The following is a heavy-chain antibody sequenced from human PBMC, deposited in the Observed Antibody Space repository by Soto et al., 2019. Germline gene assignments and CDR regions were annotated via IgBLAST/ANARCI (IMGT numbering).Heavy chain of an antibody. J-gene: IGHJ6*02. CDR3: ARQDYSNYRGGMDV. D-gene: IGHD2-2*01. CDR1: GYSFTSHW. CDR2: IYPSDSDI. Sequence: GSLKISCKTSGYSFTSHWIAWVRQMPGKGLEWMGIIYPSDSDIRYRPSFQGQVTISVDKSISTAYLQWSSLKASDTATYYCARQDYSNYRGGMDVWGQGTTVTSP. V-gene: IGHV5-51*01.